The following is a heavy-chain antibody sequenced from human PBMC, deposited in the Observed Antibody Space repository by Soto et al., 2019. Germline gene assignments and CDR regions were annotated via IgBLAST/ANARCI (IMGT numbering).Heavy chain of an antibody. Sequence: QITLKESGPTLVKPTQTLTLTCTFSGFSLSTSGVGVGWIRQPPGKALEWLALLYWDDDKRYTPSLRPRHTITADTSKNHVVFTMNRMDPVDTATYDCAHTYRDNNEYCFDQWGQGTRGTVCS. CDR2: LYWDDDK. CDR1: GFSLSTSGVG. V-gene: IGHV2-5*02. CDR3: AHTYRDNNEYCFDQ. J-gene: IGHJ4*02. D-gene: IGHD4-17*01.